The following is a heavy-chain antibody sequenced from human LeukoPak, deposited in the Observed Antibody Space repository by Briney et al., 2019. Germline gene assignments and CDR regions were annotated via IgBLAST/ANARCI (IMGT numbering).Heavy chain of an antibody. J-gene: IGHJ4*02. Sequence: SETLSLTCTVSGDSINSYYWTWIRQAPGKGLEWIGYIYYTGSTNYSPSLKSRVSISIDPSKNQFSLKLTSVTAADTAVYYCARDPTYWGQGILATVSS. CDR2: IYYTGST. CDR3: ARDPTY. V-gene: IGHV4-59*01. CDR1: GDSINSYY.